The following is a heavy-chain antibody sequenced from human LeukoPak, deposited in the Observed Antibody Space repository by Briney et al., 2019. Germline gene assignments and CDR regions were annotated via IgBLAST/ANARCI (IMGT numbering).Heavy chain of an antibody. CDR2: IYTSGST. CDR1: GGSISSYY. Sequence: SETLSLTCTVSGGSISSYYWSWIRQPAGKGLEWIGRIYTSGSTNYNPSLKSRVTMSVDTSKNQFSLKPSSVTAADTAVYYCARELIVVVPAANWFDPWGQGTLVTVSS. V-gene: IGHV4-4*07. J-gene: IGHJ5*02. D-gene: IGHD2-2*01. CDR3: ARELIVVVPAANWFDP.